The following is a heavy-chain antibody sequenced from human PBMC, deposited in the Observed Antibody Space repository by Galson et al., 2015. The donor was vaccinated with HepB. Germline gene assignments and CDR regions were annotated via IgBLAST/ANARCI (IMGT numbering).Heavy chain of an antibody. CDR1: GFTFSSYG. J-gene: IGHJ4*02. CDR2: ISYDGSNK. V-gene: IGHV3-30*18. CDR3: AKDLSPYYDSSGSVGY. Sequence: LRLSCAASGFTFSSYGMHWVRQAPGKGLEWVAVISYDGSNKYYADSVKGRFTISRDNSKNTLYLQMNSLRAEDTAVYYCAKDLSPYYDSSGSVGYWGQGTLVTVSS. D-gene: IGHD3-22*01.